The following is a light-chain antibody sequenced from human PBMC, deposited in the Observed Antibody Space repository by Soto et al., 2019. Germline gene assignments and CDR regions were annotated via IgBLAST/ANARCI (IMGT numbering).Light chain of an antibody. CDR2: GAS. J-gene: IGKJ1*01. V-gene: IGKV3-20*01. Sequence: EIVLTPSPGTLAVSPGERATLSCMASQSVSSSYLAWYQQKPGQAPRLLIYGASNRATGIPDRFSGSGSGTDFTLTISRLEPEDFAVYYCQQYGSSGTFGQGTKVDIK. CDR1: QSVSSSY. CDR3: QQYGSSGT.